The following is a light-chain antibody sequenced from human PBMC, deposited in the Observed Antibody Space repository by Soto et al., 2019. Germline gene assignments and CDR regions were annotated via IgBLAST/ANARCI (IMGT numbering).Light chain of an antibody. CDR1: SSDVDGYNY. J-gene: IGLJ1*01. CDR2: DVS. V-gene: IGLV2-14*01. Sequence: QSALTQPASVSASPGQSITISCTGTSSDVDGYNYVSWYQQHPGKAPKLMIYDVSNRPSGISNRFSGSKSGNTASLTISGLQAEDEADYYCTSYTSSSTSYVFGTGTKVTVL. CDR3: TSYTSSSTSYV.